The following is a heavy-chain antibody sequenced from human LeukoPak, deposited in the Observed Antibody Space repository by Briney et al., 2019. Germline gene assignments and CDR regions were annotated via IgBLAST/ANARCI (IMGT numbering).Heavy chain of an antibody. V-gene: IGHV3-30-3*01. CDR1: GFTFSSYA. Sequence: GGSLRLSCAASGFTFSSYAMHWVRQAPGRGLEWVAVISYDGSNKYYADSVKGRFTISRDNPKNTLYLQMNSLRAEDTAVYYCARAWDITTVHDYWGQGTLVTVSS. J-gene: IGHJ4*02. D-gene: IGHD1-14*01. CDR2: ISYDGSNK. CDR3: ARAWDITTVHDY.